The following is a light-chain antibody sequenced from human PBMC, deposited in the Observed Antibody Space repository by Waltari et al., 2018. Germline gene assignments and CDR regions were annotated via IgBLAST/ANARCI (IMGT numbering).Light chain of an antibody. V-gene: IGLV2-14*01. CDR3: SSYTSSNTWV. J-gene: IGLJ3*02. CDR1: SSDGGGYNY. CDR2: DVS. Sequence: QSALTLPASVSGSPGHSITISCTGTSSDGGGYNYVPWYQQHPGKAPKLMSYDVSERPSGVSNHFSGAKSGNTASLTISGLQAEDEADYYCSSYTSSNTWVFGGGTKLTVL.